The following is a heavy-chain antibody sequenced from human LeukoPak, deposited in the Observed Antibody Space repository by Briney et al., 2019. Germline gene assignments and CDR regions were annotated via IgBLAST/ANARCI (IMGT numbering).Heavy chain of an antibody. V-gene: IGHV1-2*02. J-gene: IGHJ4*02. CDR1: GYTLTDYY. CDR2: INPSSGDT. CDR3: ARDWRGSYFPDF. Sequence: ATVKVSCKASGYTLTDYYMHWVRQAPGQGLEWMGWINPSSGDTNYTQKFQGRFTMTRDTSINTAYIDLSRLTSDDTAIYYCARDWRGSYFPDFWGQGTLVTVSS. D-gene: IGHD1-26*01.